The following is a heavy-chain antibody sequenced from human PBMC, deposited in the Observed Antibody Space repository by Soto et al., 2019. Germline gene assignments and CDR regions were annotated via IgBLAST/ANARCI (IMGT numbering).Heavy chain of an antibody. CDR1: GGSISSYY. V-gene: IGHV4-59*01. D-gene: IGHD2-15*01. CDR2: IYYSGST. J-gene: IGHJ5*02. CDR3: ARDLKKWCSGGSCYSDNWFDP. Sequence: SETLSLTCTVSGGSISSYYWSWIRQPPGKGLEWIGYIYYSGSTNYNPSLKSRVTISVDTSKTQFSLKLSSVTAADTAVYYCARDLKKWCSGGSCYSDNWFDPWGQGTLVTVSS.